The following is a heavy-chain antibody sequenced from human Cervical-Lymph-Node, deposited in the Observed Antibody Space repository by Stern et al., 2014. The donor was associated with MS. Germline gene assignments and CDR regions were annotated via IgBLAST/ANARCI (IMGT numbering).Heavy chain of an antibody. CDR1: GYTFTSYD. CDR3: ARGRAYCSSTSCRWNYYGMDV. Sequence: VQLVQSGAEVKKPGASVKVSCKASGYTFTSYDINWVRQATGQGLEWMGWMNPNSGKAGYAQKFQGRVTMTRNTSISTAYMELSSLRSEDTAVYYCARGRAYCSSTSCRWNYYGMDVWGQGTTVTVSS. CDR2: MNPNSGKA. D-gene: IGHD2-2*01. J-gene: IGHJ6*02. V-gene: IGHV1-8*01.